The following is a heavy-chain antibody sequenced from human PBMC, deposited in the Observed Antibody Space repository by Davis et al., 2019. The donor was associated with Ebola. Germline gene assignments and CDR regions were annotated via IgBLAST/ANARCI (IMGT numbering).Heavy chain of an antibody. J-gene: IGHJ6*02. D-gene: IGHD1-7*01. Sequence: GGSLRLSCAASGFTFSSYAMSWVRQAPGKGLEWVANIKQDVSEKYYVDSVKGRFTISRDNAKNSLYLQMNSLRAEDTAVYYCARDLELLIFYGMDVWGQGTTVTVSS. CDR1: GFTFSSYA. CDR3: ARDLELLIFYGMDV. CDR2: IKQDVSEK. V-gene: IGHV3-7*03.